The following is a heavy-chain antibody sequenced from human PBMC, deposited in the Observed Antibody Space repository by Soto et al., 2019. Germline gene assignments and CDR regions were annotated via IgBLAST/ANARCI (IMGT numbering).Heavy chain of an antibody. V-gene: IGHV3-9*01. CDR2: SSWNSGSI. CDR3: AKGYYYDSSGYCDY. Sequence: PGGSLRLSCAASGFTFDLYAMHWVRQAPGRGLEWVSGSSWNSGSIGYADSVKGRFTISRDNAKNSLYLQMNSLRAEDTPLYYCAKGYYYDSSGYCDYWGQGTLVPVSS. CDR1: GFTFDLYA. J-gene: IGHJ4*02. D-gene: IGHD3-22*01.